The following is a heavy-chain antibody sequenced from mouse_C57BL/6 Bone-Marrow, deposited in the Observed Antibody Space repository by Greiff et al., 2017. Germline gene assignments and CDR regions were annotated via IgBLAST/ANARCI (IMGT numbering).Heavy chain of an antibody. CDR3: ARGGDGYYVDWYFDV. D-gene: IGHD2-3*01. CDR2: IDPSDSYT. Sequence: VQLQQPGAELVRPGTSVKLSCKASGYTFTSYWMHWVKQRPGQGLEWIGVIDPSDSYTNYNQKFKGKATLTVDTSSSTAYMQLSSLTSEDSAVYDGARGGDGYYVDWYFDVWGKGTTVTVSS. CDR1: GYTFTSYW. V-gene: IGHV1-59*01. J-gene: IGHJ1*03.